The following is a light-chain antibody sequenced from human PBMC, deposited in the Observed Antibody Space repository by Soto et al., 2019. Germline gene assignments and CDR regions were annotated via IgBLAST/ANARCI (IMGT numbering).Light chain of an antibody. CDR3: QNWGTGIHWG. CDR2: LNSDGSH. CDR1: SGHSSYA. J-gene: IGLJ3*02. Sequence: QSVLTQSPSASASLGASVKLTCTLSSGHSSYAIAWHQQQPEKGPRYLMKLNSDGSHSKGDGIPDRFSGSSSGAERYLTISGLQSEDEADYYCQNWGTGIHWGFGGGTTLTVL. V-gene: IGLV4-69*01.